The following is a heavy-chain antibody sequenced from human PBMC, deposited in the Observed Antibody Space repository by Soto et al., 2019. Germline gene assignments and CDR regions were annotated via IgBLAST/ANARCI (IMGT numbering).Heavy chain of an antibody. V-gene: IGHV4-34*01. J-gene: IGHJ4*02. Sequence: SETLSLTCAVYGGSFSGYYWSWIRQPPGKGLEWIGEINHSGSTNYNPSLKSRVTISVDTSKNQFSLKLSSVTAADTAVCYCARGYLEDSWYWFDYWGQGTLVTVS. CDR2: INHSGST. CDR3: ARGYLEDSWYWFDY. CDR1: GGSFSGYY. D-gene: IGHD6-13*01.